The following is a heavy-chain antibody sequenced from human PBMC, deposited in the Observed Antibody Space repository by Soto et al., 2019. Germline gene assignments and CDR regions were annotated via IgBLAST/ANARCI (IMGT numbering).Heavy chain of an antibody. CDR2: RYYSEST. J-gene: IGHJ4*02. Sequence: SETLSLTCTVSGGSITTGGYYWSWIRQLPGKGLEWIGHRYYSESTYYNPSLKSRVSISLDTSKNQFSLKLSFVTAADTAMYYCARTKCSGGSCYSWFLDYWGSVPPVTFSS. D-gene: IGHD2-15*01. CDR1: GGSITTGGYY. CDR3: ARTKCSGGSCYSWFLDY. V-gene: IGHV4-31*03.